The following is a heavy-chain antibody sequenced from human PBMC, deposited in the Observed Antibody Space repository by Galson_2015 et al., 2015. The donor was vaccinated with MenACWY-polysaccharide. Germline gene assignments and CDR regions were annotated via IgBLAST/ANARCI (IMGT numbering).Heavy chain of an antibody. V-gene: IGHV1-2*02. J-gene: IGHJ4*02. CDR3: GRSGYGTGSGSY. D-gene: IGHD3-10*01. CDR1: GYTFSGYH. CDR2: IHPNSGGT. Sequence: SVKVSCKASGYTFSGYHIHWVRQAPGQGLEWMGWIHPNSGGTTFAQKFQGRVTMTRDTSVSTVYMELNSLRSDDTAVYHCGRSGYGTGSGSYWGQGTLVTVSS.